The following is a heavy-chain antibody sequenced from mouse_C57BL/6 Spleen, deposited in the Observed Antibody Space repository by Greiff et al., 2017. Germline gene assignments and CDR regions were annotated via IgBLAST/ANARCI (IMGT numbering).Heavy chain of an antibody. D-gene: IGHD2-5*01. J-gene: IGHJ4*01. CDR3: ARESSKIVTAHYYAMDY. CDR1: GYAFSSSW. CDR2: IYPGDGDT. V-gene: IGHV1-82*01. Sequence: VQLQQSGPELVKPGASVKISCKASGYAFSSSWMNWVKQRPGKGLEWIGRIYPGDGDTNYNGKFKGKATLTADKSSSTAYMQLSSLTSEDSAVYFGARESSKIVTAHYYAMDYWGQGTSVTVSS.